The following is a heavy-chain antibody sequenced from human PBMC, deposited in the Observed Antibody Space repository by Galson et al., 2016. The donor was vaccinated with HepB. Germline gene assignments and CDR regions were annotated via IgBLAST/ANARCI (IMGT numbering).Heavy chain of an antibody. CDR1: GGSISSYY. Sequence: ETLSLTCTVSGGSISSYYWTWIRQPPGKGLEWIGYIYYSGSTNYNPSLKSRVTISADTSKNQFSLKLNSVTAADTAVYYCARNLGTPDDYWGQGTLVTVSS. CDR3: ARNLGTPDDY. CDR2: IYYSGST. V-gene: IGHV4-59*01. J-gene: IGHJ4*02. D-gene: IGHD7-27*01.